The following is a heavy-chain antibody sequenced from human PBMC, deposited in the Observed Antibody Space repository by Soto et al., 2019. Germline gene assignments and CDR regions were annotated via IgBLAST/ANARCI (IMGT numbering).Heavy chain of an antibody. CDR1: GFIFSDYW. CDR3: ARDRGWDFTADI. CDR2: ISGDGTFR. D-gene: IGHD1-26*01. Sequence: HPGGSLRLSCAASGFIFSDYWMHWVRHVPGKGLVWVSRISGDGTFRDYTDSMRGRVTISRDNAGDTLYLQMDGLRVEDTATYYCARDRGWDFTADIWGRGTKVTVSS. V-gene: IGHV3-74*01. J-gene: IGHJ3*02.